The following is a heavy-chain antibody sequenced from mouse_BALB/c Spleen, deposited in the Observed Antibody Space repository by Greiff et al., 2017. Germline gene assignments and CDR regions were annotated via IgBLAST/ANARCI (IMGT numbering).Heavy chain of an antibody. CDR1: GYTFTSYV. CDR3: VRGIYYGYDDGVSYAMDY. J-gene: IGHJ4*01. V-gene: IGHV1-14*01. Sequence: VQLQQSGPELVKPGASVKMSCKASGYTFTSYVMHWVKQKPGQGLEWIGYINPYNDGTKYNEKFKGKATLTSDKSSSTAYMELSSLTSEDSAVYYCVRGIYYGYDDGVSYAMDYWGQGTSVTVSS. D-gene: IGHD2-2*01. CDR2: INPYNDGT.